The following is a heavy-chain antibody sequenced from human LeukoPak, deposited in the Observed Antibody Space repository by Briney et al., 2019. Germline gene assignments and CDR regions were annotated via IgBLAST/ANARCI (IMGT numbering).Heavy chain of an antibody. V-gene: IGHV3-9*01. Sequence: PGGSLRLSCAASGFTFDDYAMHWVRQAPGKGLEWVSGISWNSGSIGYADSVKRRFTISRDNAKNSLYLQMNSLRAEDTALYYCAKDRLTYYYDSSGFDYWGQGTLVTVSS. D-gene: IGHD3-22*01. J-gene: IGHJ4*02. CDR2: ISWNSGSI. CDR1: GFTFDDYA. CDR3: AKDRLTYYYDSSGFDY.